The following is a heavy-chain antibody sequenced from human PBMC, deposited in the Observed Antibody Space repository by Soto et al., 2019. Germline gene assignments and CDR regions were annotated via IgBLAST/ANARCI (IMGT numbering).Heavy chain of an antibody. Sequence: QVQLVQSGAEVKKPGASVKVSCKASGYTFTSYAMHWVRQAPGQRLEWMGWINAGNGNTKYSQKFQGRVTITRDTSASTAYMELSSLRSEDTAVYYCARGVHSYGFVEIDYWGQGTLVTVSS. D-gene: IGHD5-18*01. CDR1: GYTFTSYA. V-gene: IGHV1-3*01. J-gene: IGHJ4*02. CDR2: INAGNGNT. CDR3: ARGVHSYGFVEIDY.